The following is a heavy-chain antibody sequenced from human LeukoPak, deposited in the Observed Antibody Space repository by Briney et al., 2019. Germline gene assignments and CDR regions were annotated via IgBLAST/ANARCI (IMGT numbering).Heavy chain of an antibody. CDR1: GFTFSSYG. J-gene: IGHJ4*02. D-gene: IGHD2-2*01. CDR3: AKCPVLNCSSTSCYPPYFDY. CDR2: IRYDGSNK. V-gene: IGHV3-30*02. Sequence: GGSLRLSCAASGFTFSSYGMHWVRQAPGKGLEWVAFIRYDGSNKYYADSVKGRFTISRDNSKNTLYLQMNSLRAEDTAVYYCAKCPVLNCSSTSCYPPYFDYWGQGTLVTVSS.